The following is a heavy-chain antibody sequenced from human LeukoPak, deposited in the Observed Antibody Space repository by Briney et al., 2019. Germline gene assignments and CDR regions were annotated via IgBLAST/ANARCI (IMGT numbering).Heavy chain of an antibody. J-gene: IGHJ4*02. CDR2: ISGDGGST. CDR1: GFTFDDYA. D-gene: IGHD2-8*01. V-gene: IGHV3-43*02. CDR3: AKDKGQGNGMVYALYYFDY. Sequence: GGSLRLSCAASGFTFDDYAMHWVRQAPGKGLEWVSLISGDGGSTYYADSVKGRFTISRDNSKNSLYLQMNSLRTEDTALYYCAKDKGQGNGMVYALYYFDYWGQGTLVTVSP.